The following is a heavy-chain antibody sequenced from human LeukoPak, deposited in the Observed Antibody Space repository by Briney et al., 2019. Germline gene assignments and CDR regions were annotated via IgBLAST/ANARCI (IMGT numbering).Heavy chain of an antibody. V-gene: IGHV1-69*01. J-gene: IGHJ3*02. Sequence: VASVNVSCKASGGTFSSYAISWVRQAPGQGLEWMGGIIPIFGTANYAQKFQGRVTITADESTSTAYMELSSLRSEDTAVYYCASNTMIVVVTQGGDDAFDIWGQGTMVTVSS. CDR3: ASNTMIVVVTQGGDDAFDI. CDR1: GGTFSSYA. CDR2: IIPIFGTA. D-gene: IGHD3-22*01.